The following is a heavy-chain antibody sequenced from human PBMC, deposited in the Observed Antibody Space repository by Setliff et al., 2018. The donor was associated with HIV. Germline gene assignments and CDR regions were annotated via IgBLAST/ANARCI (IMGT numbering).Heavy chain of an antibody. CDR3: ARPLLRTNPVYGVASNWFDP. Sequence: GGSLRLSCATSRFSFSTFWMTWVRQAPGKGLEWIANINQDGNKKYHAGSVWGRFTISRDNAKNSLYLQMNSLRAEDTAVYYCARPLLRTNPVYGVASNWFDPWGQGTLVTVSS. J-gene: IGHJ5*02. CDR2: INQDGNKK. D-gene: IGHD2-8*01. CDR1: RFSFSTFW. V-gene: IGHV3-7*03.